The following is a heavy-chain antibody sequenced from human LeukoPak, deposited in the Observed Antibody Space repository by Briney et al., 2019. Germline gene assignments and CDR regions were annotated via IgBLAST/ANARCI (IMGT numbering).Heavy chain of an antibody. J-gene: IGHJ3*02. V-gene: IGHV4-59*01. CDR1: GDSISNYY. D-gene: IGHD1-14*01. Sequence: SETLSLTCTVSGDSISNYYLSWIRQPPGKGLEWIGYIYYSGNTDYNPSLKSRVTISVDTSKNQFSLRLNSVTAADTAVYYCARYRNEALFAFDIWGQGTMVTVSS. CDR2: IYYSGNT. CDR3: ARYRNEALFAFDI.